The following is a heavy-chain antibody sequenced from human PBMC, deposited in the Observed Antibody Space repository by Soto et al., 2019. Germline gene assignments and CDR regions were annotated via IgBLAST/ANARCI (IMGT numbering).Heavy chain of an antibody. J-gene: IGHJ4*02. CDR1: GFTFDDYA. CDR3: AKDMHIVVVSYYFDY. Sequence: PGGSLRLSCAVSGFTFDDYAMHWVRQAPGKGLEWVSGISWNSISIAYADSVKGRFTISRDNAKNSLYLQMNSLRAEDTALYYCAKDMHIVVVSYYFDYWGQGTLVTVSS. CDR2: ISWNSISI. V-gene: IGHV3-9*01. D-gene: IGHD2-21*01.